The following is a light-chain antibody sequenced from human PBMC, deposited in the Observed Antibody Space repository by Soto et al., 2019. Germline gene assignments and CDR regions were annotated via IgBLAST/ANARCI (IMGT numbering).Light chain of an antibody. CDR1: QSVSSN. Sequence: EIVMTQSPATLSVSPGERATLSCRASQSVSSNLAWYQQKPGQAPRLLIYGASTSTTGIPARFSGSGSGTEFPLTTSSLQSEDSSVYYCQQYNNWPPRYTFGQGTKLEIK. V-gene: IGKV3-15*01. CDR3: QQYNNWPPRYT. J-gene: IGKJ2*01. CDR2: GAS.